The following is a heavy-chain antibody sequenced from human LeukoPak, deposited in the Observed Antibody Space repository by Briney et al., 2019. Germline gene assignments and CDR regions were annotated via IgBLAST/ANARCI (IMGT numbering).Heavy chain of an antibody. CDR3: ARGGGWRAFDT. V-gene: IGHV4-34*01. CDR2: INHSGST. D-gene: IGHD2-15*01. CDR1: GGSFSGYY. J-gene: IGHJ3*02. Sequence: PSETLSLTCAVYGGSFSGYYWSWIRQPPGKGLEWIGEINHSGSTNYNPSLKSRVTISVDTSKNQFSLKLSSVTAADTAVYYCARGGGWRAFDTWGQGTMVTVSS.